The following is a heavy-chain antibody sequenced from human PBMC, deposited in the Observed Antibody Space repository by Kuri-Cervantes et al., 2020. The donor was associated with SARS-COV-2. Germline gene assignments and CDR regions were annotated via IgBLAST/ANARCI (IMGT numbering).Heavy chain of an antibody. V-gene: IGHV4-61*01. CDR2: IYYNGDT. CDR3: AREAAVAGKNFDY. J-gene: IGHJ4*02. CDR1: GDSVNSINYY. Sequence: SETLSLTCTVTGDSVNSINYYWTWIRQPPGKGLEWIGYIYYNGDTNYNPSLKSRVTISIDTSKNQLSLKLTSVTAADTAVYYCAREAAVAGKNFDYWGQGTLVTVSS. D-gene: IGHD6-13*01.